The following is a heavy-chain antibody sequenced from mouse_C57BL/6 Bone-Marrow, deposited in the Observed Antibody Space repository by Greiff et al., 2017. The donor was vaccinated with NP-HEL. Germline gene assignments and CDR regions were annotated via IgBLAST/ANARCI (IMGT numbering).Heavy chain of an antibody. V-gene: IGHV3-6*01. J-gene: IGHJ1*03. D-gene: IGHD2-5*01. Sequence: EVQLQQSGPGLVKPSQSLSLTCSVTGYSITSGYYWNWIRQFPGNKLEWMGYISYDGSNNYNPSLKNRISITRDTSKNQFFLKLNSVTTEDTATYYCARDYSNYEYFDVWGTGTTVTVSS. CDR3: ARDYSNYEYFDV. CDR2: ISYDGSN. CDR1: GYSITSGYY.